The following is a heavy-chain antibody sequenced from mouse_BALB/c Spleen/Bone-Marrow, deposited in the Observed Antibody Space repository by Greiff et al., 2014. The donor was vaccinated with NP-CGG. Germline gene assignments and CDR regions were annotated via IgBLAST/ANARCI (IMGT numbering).Heavy chain of an antibody. Sequence: VKLQESGPGLVAPSQSLSITCTVSGFSLTDCGVSWIRQPPGKGLEWLGVIWGGGSTYYNSALNSSMSISKDNSKSQVFLIMNSLQTDDAAMYYCARIYFDCDGFAYWGQGTLVTVSA. D-gene: IGHD2-4*01. V-gene: IGHV2-6-5*01. CDR1: GFSLTDCG. CDR3: ARIYFDCDGFAY. J-gene: IGHJ3*01. CDR2: IWGGGST.